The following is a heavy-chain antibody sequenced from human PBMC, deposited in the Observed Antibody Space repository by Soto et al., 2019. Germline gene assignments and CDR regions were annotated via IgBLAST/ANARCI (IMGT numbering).Heavy chain of an antibody. CDR1: GFTFSSYE. J-gene: IGHJ4*02. D-gene: IGHD3-10*01. CDR2: VSSSGSTI. CDR3: GRAGDSGCWDY. Sequence: EVQLVESGGGLLQPGGSLRLSCAASGFTFSSYEMNWVRQAPGKGLEWVSYVSSSGSTISYADSVKGRITSSKDNTKSSLCLQLNSLRAEATAVYYWGRAGDSGCWDYWGQGTLVTVSS. V-gene: IGHV3-48*03.